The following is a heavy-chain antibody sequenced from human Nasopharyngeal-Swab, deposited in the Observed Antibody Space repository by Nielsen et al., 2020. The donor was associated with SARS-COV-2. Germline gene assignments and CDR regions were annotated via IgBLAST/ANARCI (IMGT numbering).Heavy chain of an antibody. Sequence: GGSLRLSCAASGFTFSNYAMTWVRQAPGKGLEWVSVISGSGGSTYYADSVKGRFTISRDNSKNSLYLQMNSLKTEDAAVYYCVRVGPYCGDDCYSRFFDYWGQGTLVTVSS. D-gene: IGHD2-21*02. V-gene: IGHV3-23*01. CDR2: ISGSGGST. CDR1: GFTFSNYA. J-gene: IGHJ4*02. CDR3: VRVGPYCGDDCYSRFFDY.